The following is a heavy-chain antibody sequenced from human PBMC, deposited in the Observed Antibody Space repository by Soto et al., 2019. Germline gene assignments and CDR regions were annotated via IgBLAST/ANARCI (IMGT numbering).Heavy chain of an antibody. V-gene: IGHV1-69*01. CDR1: GGTFSDFT. Sequence: QVQLVQSGAEVRKPGSSVKVSCRASGGTFSDFTVTWVRQAPRQGLEWMGGIIPILQATKYAQTFQDRVTFTADESTSTVFMELSSLRSEDTAVYFCATSYCGNECQPNRAFYYFGWDVWGQGTTVTASS. CDR3: ATSYCGNECQPNRAFYYFGWDV. D-gene: IGHD2-21*01. J-gene: IGHJ6*02. CDR2: IIPILQAT.